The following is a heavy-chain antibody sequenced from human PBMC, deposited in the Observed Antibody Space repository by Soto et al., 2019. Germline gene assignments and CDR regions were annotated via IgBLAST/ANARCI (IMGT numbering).Heavy chain of an antibody. CDR3: ARDRGIVVVPAAPVGNYYYYYGMDV. V-gene: IGHV1-18*01. J-gene: IGHJ6*02. D-gene: IGHD2-2*01. Sequence: ASVKVSCKASGYTFTSYGISWVRQAPGQGLEWMGWVSAYNGNTNYAQRLQGRVTMTTDTSTSTAYMELRSLRSDDTAVYYCARDRGIVVVPAAPVGNYYYYYGMDVWGQGTTVTVSS. CDR2: VSAYNGNT. CDR1: GYTFTSYG.